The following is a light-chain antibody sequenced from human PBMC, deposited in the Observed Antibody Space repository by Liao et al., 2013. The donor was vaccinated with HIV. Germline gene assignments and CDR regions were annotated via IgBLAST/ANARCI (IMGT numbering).Light chain of an antibody. CDR2: QDT. CDR1: KLGDKY. Sequence: YELTQPPSVSVSPGQTASITCSGDKLGDKYTCWYQQKPGQSPMLVIYQDTKRPSGIPERFSASTSGNAATLTISGTQAVDEAAYYCQAWDSSIGVFGGGTKLTVL. J-gene: IGLJ3*02. CDR3: QAWDSSIGV. V-gene: IGLV3-1*01.